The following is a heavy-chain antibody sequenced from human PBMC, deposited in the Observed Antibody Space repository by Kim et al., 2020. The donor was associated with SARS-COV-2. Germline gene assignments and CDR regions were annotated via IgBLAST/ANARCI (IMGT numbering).Heavy chain of an antibody. J-gene: IGHJ4*02. D-gene: IGHD6-19*01. Sequence: RFTISRDNCKNTLYMQMNSLRAEETAVYYCAWNIAVAGVFSGVLGGYFDYWGQGTLVTVSS. CDR3: AWNIAVAGVFSGVLGGYFDY. V-gene: IGHV3-30*03.